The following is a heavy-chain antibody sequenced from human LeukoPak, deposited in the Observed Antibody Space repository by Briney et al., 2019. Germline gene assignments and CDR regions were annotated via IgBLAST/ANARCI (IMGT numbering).Heavy chain of an antibody. CDR2: IIPTLDTA. D-gene: IGHD1-1*01. CDR1: GGTISSYA. CDR3: ARTLPNIGPTGTNYYYYMDV. J-gene: IGHJ6*03. Sequence: SVKVSCKASGGTISSYAVSWVRQVPGQGLEWMGGIIPTLDTANYAQKFQGRVTITTDESTSTIYMDLRGLRSDDTAVYYCARTLPNIGPTGTNYYYYMDVWGKGTTVIVSS. V-gene: IGHV1-69*05.